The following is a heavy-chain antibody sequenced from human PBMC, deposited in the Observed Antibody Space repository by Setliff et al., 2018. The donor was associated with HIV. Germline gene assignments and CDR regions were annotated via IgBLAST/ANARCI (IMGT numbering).Heavy chain of an antibody. J-gene: IGHJ6*02. Sequence: GGSLRLSCAASGFTFSDYYMAWVRQAPGKGLEWVGNINQDGSEKNYVDSVKGRFSISRDNAENSLYLQMSSLRAEDTAVYYCARKLRPGHGMDVWGQGTTVTVSS. V-gene: IGHV3-7*01. D-gene: IGHD3-10*01. CDR1: GFTFSDYY. CDR2: INQDGSEK. CDR3: ARKLRPGHGMDV.